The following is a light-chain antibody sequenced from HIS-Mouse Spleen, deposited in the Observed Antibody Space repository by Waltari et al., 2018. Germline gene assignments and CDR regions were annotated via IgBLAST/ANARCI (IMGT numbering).Light chain of an antibody. V-gene: IGLV2-23*01. CDR3: CSYAGSSTWV. Sequence: QSALTQPASVSGSPGQSITISCTGTSSDVGSYNLVSWYQQHPGKAPKLMIYEGSKRPSGVSNRFSGSKSGNPASLTLSGLQAEDEADYYCCSYAGSSTWVFGGGTKLTVL. CDR2: EGS. J-gene: IGLJ3*02. CDR1: SSDVGSYNL.